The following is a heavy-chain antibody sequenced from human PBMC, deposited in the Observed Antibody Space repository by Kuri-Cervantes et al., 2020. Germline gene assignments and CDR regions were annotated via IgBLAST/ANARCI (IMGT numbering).Heavy chain of an antibody. CDR1: GYTFTDYY. J-gene: IGHJ4*02. CDR3: ARGELRRPYDY. Sequence: ASVKVSCKASGYTFTDYYIHWVRQAPGQGLELMGWINPNSGGANFAQKFQGLLSLTRDTSVSTAYMELSRLKSDDTAVYYCARGELRRPYDYWGQGTLVTVSS. V-gene: IGHV1-2*04. CDR2: INPNSGGA. D-gene: IGHD1-26*01.